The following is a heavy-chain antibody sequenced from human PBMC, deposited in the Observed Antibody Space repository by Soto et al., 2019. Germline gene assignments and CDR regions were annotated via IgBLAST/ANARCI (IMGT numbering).Heavy chain of an antibody. CDR1: GYTFTNYD. CDR3: ARVVPGAEAWFGP. CDR2: ISLYSDGT. Sequence: ASVKVSCKASGYTFTNYDISWIRQAPGQGLEWMGWISLYSDGTNYAQKLQGRVSMTTDTSTTTAYMELRSLRSDDTAVYYCARVVPGAEAWFGPWGQGTLVTVSS. J-gene: IGHJ5*02. V-gene: IGHV1-18*04. D-gene: IGHD2-2*01.